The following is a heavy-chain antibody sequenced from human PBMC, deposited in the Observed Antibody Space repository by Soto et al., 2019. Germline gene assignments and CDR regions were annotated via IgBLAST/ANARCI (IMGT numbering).Heavy chain of an antibody. J-gene: IGHJ5*02. CDR2: VYYSGST. CDR1: GGSVRSGTYY. V-gene: IGHV4-61*01. CDR3: ARDLEGVEWFVP. D-gene: IGHD1-1*01. Sequence: QVQLQESGPGLVKPSETLSLTCTVSGGSVRSGTYYWSWIRQPPGKGLEWIGYVYYSGSTNYNPSLKRRVTTSIDTSKNQVSLKLSSVTAADTAVYYCARDLEGVEWFVPWGQGTLVTVSS.